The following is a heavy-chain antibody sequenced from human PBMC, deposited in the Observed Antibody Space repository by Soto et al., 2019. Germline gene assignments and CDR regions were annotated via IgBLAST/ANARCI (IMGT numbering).Heavy chain of an antibody. CDR2: ISYDGSNK. Sequence: QVQLVESGGGVVQPGRSLRLSCAASGFTFSSYAMHWVRQAPGKGLEWVAVISYDGSNKYYADSVKGRFTISRDNSTNTLYLQMNSLRAEDTAVYYCASDIVATIGYYGMDVWGQGTTVTVYS. V-gene: IGHV3-30-3*01. D-gene: IGHD5-12*01. J-gene: IGHJ6*02. CDR1: GFTFSSYA. CDR3: ASDIVATIGYYGMDV.